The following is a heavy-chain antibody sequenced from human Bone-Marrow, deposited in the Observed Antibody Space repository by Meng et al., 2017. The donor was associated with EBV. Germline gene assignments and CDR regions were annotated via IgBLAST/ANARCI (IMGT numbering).Heavy chain of an antibody. CDR2: FLPTLGAP. CDR1: GGGFRNYA. D-gene: IGHD3-10*01. J-gene: IGHJ4*02. Sequence: QVQLVQSGVELKKPGPSMKVSCKTSGGGFRNYAIGWVRQAQGQGLGWLGGFLPTLGAPNYAQKFHGRVSITADESTSTHYMDLSSLRSEDTAMYYCASESGRGYTPDYWGQGTLVTVSS. V-gene: IGHV1-69*12. CDR3: ASESGRGYTPDY.